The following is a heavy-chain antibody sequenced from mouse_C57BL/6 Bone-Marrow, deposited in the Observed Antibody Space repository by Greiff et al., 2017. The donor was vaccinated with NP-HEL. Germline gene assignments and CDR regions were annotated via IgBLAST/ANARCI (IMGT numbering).Heavy chain of an antibody. CDR2: IYPRSGNT. D-gene: IGHD1-1*01. CDR3: ARDCYASSYRYFDV. CDR1: GYTFTSYG. Sequence: VQLQQSGAELARPGASVKLSCKASGYTFTSYGISWVKQRTGQGLEWIGEIYPRSGNTYYNEKFKGKATLTADKSSSTAYMELRSLTSEDSAVYFCARDCYASSYRYFDVWGTGTTVTVSS. J-gene: IGHJ1*03. V-gene: IGHV1-81*01.